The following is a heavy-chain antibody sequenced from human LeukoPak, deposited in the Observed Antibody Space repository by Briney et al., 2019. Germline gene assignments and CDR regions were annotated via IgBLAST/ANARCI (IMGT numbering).Heavy chain of an antibody. CDR1: NYSISSGYF. CDR3: ARGYSSSWYLNWFDP. J-gene: IGHJ5*02. Sequence: SETLSLTCIVSNYSISSGYFRGWIRQPPGKGLEWIGSIYHSGSTYYNPSLKSQVTISVDTSKNQFSLKLTSVTAADTAVYYCARGYSSSWYLNWFDPWGQGTLVTVSS. CDR2: IYHSGST. D-gene: IGHD6-13*01. V-gene: IGHV4-38-2*02.